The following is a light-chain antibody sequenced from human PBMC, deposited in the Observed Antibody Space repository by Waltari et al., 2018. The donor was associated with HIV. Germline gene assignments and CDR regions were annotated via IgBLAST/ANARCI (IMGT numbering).Light chain of an antibody. CDR1: QSIGNS. V-gene: IGKV1-5*03. J-gene: IGKJ1*01. Sequence: DIQMTQSPSTLSASTGDRVAITCRASQSIGNSLAWYQQNPWKAPKLLIHEASSLTSGVSSRFSGSGFGTEFILTIRNLQPDDFAIYYCQEYQNNWTFGQGTKV. CDR2: EAS. CDR3: QEYQNNWT.